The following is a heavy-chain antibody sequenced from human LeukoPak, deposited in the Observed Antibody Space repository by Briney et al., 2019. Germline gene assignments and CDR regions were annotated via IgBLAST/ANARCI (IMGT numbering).Heavy chain of an antibody. D-gene: IGHD3-16*01. CDR1: GGSIRGYY. CDR3: ARDLPTFGGVGAFDI. CDR2: IYYSGST. V-gene: IGHV4-59*01. J-gene: IGHJ3*02. Sequence: PSETLSLTCNVSGGSIRGYYWSWIRQPPGKGLEWIGYIYYSGSTNYNPSLKSRVTISVDTSKNQFSLKLSSVTAADTAVYYCARDLPTFGGVGAFDIWGQGTMVTVSS.